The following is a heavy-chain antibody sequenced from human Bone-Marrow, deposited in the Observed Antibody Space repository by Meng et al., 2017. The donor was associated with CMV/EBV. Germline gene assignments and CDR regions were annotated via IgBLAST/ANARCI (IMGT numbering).Heavy chain of an antibody. CDR2: IIPILGIA. Sequence: SVKVSCKASGYTFTGYYMRWVRQAPGQGLEWMGGIIPILGIANYAQKFQGRVTITADKSTSTAYMELSSLRSEDTAVYYCARRRQTDYDFWSGYSAPDAFDIWGQGTMVTVSS. CDR1: GYTFTGYY. D-gene: IGHD3-3*01. V-gene: IGHV1-69*10. CDR3: ARRRQTDYDFWSGYSAPDAFDI. J-gene: IGHJ3*02.